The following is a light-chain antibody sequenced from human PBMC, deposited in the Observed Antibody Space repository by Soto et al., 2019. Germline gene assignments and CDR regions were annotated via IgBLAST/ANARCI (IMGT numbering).Light chain of an antibody. Sequence: EIVMTQSPATLSVSPWERATLSFRASQSVDSHLAWYQQKPGQAPRLLIYGASTRATGIPARFSGSGSGTEFTLSISSLQPEDSAVYHCQQYNNWPPWTFGQGTKVDIK. CDR2: GAS. CDR1: QSVDSH. J-gene: IGKJ1*01. V-gene: IGKV3-15*01. CDR3: QQYNNWPPWT.